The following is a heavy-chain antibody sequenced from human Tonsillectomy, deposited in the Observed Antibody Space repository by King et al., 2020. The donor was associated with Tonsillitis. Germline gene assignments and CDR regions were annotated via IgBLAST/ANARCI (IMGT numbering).Heavy chain of an antibody. CDR1: GFTFSSYT. D-gene: IGHD3-22*01. Sequence: VQLVESWGGLVQPGGSLRLSCAASGFTFSSYTMSWVRQAPGKGLEWVSGITGSGGDTYYADSVKGRFTISRDNSKNTVYLQMNKLRAEDTAIYYCAKDHGVGSGSSPFDFWGQGTLVTVSS. J-gene: IGHJ4*02. V-gene: IGHV3-23*04. CDR3: AKDHGVGSGSSPFDF. CDR2: ITGSGGDT.